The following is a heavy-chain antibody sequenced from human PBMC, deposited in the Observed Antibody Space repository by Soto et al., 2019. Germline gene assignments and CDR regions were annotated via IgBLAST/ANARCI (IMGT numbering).Heavy chain of an antibody. CDR3: AKDEYDYSRSGYYIFDS. CDR1: GFTYSTYT. D-gene: IGHD3-22*01. Sequence: GGSLRLSCAASGFTYSTYTMHWVRQAPGKGLEWVAAISHDGTNKNYGDSVKGRFTISRDNSKKTLYLQMNSLRPEDTALYYCAKDEYDYSRSGYYIFDSWGQGTLVTVAS. CDR2: ISHDGTNK. V-gene: IGHV3-30*18. J-gene: IGHJ4*02.